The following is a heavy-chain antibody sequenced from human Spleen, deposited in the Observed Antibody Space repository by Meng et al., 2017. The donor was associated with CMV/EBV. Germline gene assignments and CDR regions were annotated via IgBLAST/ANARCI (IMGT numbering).Heavy chain of an antibody. D-gene: IGHD3-3*01. CDR2: ISYDGSNK. Sequence: GESLKISCAASGFTFSNFNMHWVRQAPGKGLEWVAVISYDGSNKFYADSVKGRFTISRDNSKNTLSLQMNSLRAEDTAVYYCARDNSPYDFWSGSESDCMDVWGQGTTVTVSS. CDR1: GFTFSNFN. J-gene: IGHJ6*02. CDR3: ARDNSPYDFWSGSESDCMDV. V-gene: IGHV3-30*04.